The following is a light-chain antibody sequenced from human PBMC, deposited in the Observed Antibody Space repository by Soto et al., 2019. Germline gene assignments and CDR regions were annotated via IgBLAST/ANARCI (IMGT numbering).Light chain of an antibody. CDR1: SRDIGGYDF. V-gene: IGLV2-8*01. J-gene: IGLJ2*01. Sequence: QSALTQPPSASGSPGQSVTISCTGTSRDIGGYDFVSWYQQHPGKAHKLMIYDVFKRPSGVPDRFSGSKSGNTASLTVSGLQADDEADYYCSSYGGSNNLLFGGGTKLTVL. CDR3: SSYGGSNNLL. CDR2: DVF.